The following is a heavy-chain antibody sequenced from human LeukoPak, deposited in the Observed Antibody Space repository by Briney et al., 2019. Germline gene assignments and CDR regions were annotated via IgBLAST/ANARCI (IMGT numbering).Heavy chain of an antibody. CDR3: TREATVTRDYYFDY. D-gene: IGHD4-17*01. V-gene: IGHV3-15*01. Sequence: GGSLRLSCAASGFTFSTAWMSWVRQAPGKGLEWVGRIKTKTDGETTDYAAPVKGRFTISRDDSKNTLYLQMNSLKTEDTAVYYCTREATVTRDYYFDYWGQGTLVTVSS. J-gene: IGHJ4*02. CDR2: IKTKTDGETT. CDR1: GFTFSTAW.